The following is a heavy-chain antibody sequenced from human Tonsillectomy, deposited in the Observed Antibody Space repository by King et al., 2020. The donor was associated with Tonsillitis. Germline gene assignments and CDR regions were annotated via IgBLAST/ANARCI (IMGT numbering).Heavy chain of an antibody. J-gene: IGHJ6*04. CDR3: AKDNDFWSGPPMDV. Sequence: VQLVESGGGVVQPGGSLRLSCAASGFTFDDYAMHWVRQAPGKGLEWVSLISGDGGITYYADSVQGRFTISRDNSKKSLYLQMNSLRIEDTALYYCAKDNDFWSGPPMDVWGKGTTVTVSS. D-gene: IGHD3-3*01. CDR2: ISGDGGIT. CDR1: GFTFDDYA. V-gene: IGHV3-43*02.